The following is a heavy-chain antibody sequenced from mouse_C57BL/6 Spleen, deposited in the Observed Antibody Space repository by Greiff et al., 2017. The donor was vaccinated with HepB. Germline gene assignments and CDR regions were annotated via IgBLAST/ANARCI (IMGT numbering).Heavy chain of an antibody. D-gene: IGHD2-4*01. Sequence: QVQLQQPGAELVKPGASVKLSCKASGYTFTSYWMQWVKQRPGQGLEWIGEIDPSDSYTNYNQKFKGKATLTVDTSSSTAYMQLSRLTSEDSAVYYCDRRYDYDGGYAMDYWGQGTSVTVSS. CDR2: IDPSDSYT. CDR1: GYTFTSYW. J-gene: IGHJ4*01. CDR3: DRRYDYDGGYAMDY. V-gene: IGHV1-50*01.